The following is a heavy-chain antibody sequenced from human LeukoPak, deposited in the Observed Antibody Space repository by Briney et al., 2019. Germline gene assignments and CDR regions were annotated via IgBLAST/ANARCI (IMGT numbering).Heavy chain of an antibody. CDR1: GGSISADY. D-gene: IGHD3-3*01. CDR3: ARANYDFWSGYDFDY. J-gene: IGHJ4*02. Sequence: SETLSLTCSVSGGSISADYWIWIRQPAGKGLEYIGRYYPNGNTNYNPSLQSRVTMSVDTSKNQFSLKLSSVTAADTAVYYCARANYDFWSGYDFDYWGQGTLVTVSS. V-gene: IGHV4-4*07. CDR2: YYPNGNT.